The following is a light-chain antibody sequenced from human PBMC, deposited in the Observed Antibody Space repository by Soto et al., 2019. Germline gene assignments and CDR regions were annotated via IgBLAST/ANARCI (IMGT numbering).Light chain of an antibody. V-gene: IGKV3-20*01. CDR2: GAS. Sequence: EIVLTQSPGTLSVSPGERATLSCRASQSVSSSYLAWYQQKPGQAPRLLIYGASSRATGIPDRFSGSGSGTDFTLTISRLEPEDFAVYYCQQYGSSPLLTFGGGTKVEIK. CDR1: QSVSSSY. CDR3: QQYGSSPLLT. J-gene: IGKJ4*01.